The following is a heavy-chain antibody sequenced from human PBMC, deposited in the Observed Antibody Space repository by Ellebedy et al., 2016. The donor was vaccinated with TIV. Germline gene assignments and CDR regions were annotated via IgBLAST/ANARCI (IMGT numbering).Heavy chain of an antibody. CDR2: IYPANGDT. CDR1: GYIVTNHA. CDR3: ARDKPGGDNWFDP. J-gene: IGHJ5*02. D-gene: IGHD3-16*01. V-gene: IGHV1-3*01. Sequence: AASVKVSCTASGYIVTNHAIHWVRQAPGQSFEWMGWIYPANGDTKYSQQFQGRVTFTSDTSASTAYMELSSLRSEDTAVYYCARDKPGGDNWFDPWGQGTLVTVSS.